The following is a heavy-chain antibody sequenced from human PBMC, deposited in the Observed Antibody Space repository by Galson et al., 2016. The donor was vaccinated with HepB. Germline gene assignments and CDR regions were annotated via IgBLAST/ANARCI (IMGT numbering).Heavy chain of an antibody. V-gene: IGHV1-69*13. CDR1: GGIFSKYV. CDR3: ARGCLGTLGFGNLEGFDY. Sequence: SVKVSCKASGGIFSKYVISWVRQAPGQGLEWMGGIIPMFGTANHAQKFQGRITITADESTSTAYMELSSLRSEDTAVYYCARGCLGTLGFGNLEGFDYWGQGTLVTVSS. CDR2: IIPMFGTA. J-gene: IGHJ4*02. D-gene: IGHD3-10*01.